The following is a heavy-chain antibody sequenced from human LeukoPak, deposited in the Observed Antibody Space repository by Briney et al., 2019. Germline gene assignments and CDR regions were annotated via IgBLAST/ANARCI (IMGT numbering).Heavy chain of an antibody. CDR2: IKQDGSEK. CDR1: GLLFSRYW. V-gene: IGHV3-7*01. J-gene: IGHJ4*02. CDR3: ARPNWNDKDY. D-gene: IGHD1-1*01. Sequence: GGSLRLSCAASGLLFSRYWMRWVRQAPGKGLEWVDKIKQDGSEKYYVDSVKGRYSISRNNAKNSLYLQMNSLRAEDTAVYYCARPNWNDKDYWGQGTLVTVSS.